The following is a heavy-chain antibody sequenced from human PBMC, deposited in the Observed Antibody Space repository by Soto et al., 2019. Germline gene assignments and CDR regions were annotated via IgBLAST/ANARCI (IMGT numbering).Heavy chain of an antibody. CDR1: GFTFSSYW. J-gene: IGHJ6*02. D-gene: IGHD2-2*01. Sequence: GGSLRLSCAASGFTFSSYWLSWVRQAPGKGLEWVANIKQDGSEKYYVDSVKGRFTISRDNAKNSLYLQMNSLRAEDTAVYYCARDGQTGIYCSSTSCPEDYYGMDVWGQGTTVTVSS. CDR2: IKQDGSEK. CDR3: ARDGQTGIYCSSTSCPEDYYGMDV. V-gene: IGHV3-7*03.